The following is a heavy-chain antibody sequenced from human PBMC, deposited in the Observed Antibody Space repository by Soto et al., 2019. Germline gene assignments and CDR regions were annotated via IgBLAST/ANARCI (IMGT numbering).Heavy chain of an antibody. D-gene: IGHD7-27*01. J-gene: IGHJ6*02. V-gene: IGHV1-69*12. CDR3: ASQLTGDYYYYGMDV. CDR1: GGTFSSYA. CDR2: IIPIFGTA. Sequence: QVQLVQSGAEVKKPGSSVKVSCKASGGTFSSYAISWVRQAPGQGLEWMGGIIPIFGTADYAQKFQGRVTITADEPTSTAYMELSSLRSEDTAVYYCASQLTGDYYYYGMDVWCQGTTVTVSS.